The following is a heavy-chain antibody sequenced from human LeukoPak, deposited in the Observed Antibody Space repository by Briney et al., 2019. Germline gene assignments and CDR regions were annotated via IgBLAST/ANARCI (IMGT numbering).Heavy chain of an antibody. J-gene: IGHJ6*03. Sequence: SETLSLTCTVSGGSISSYYWTWIRQPAGKGLEWIGRIYTTGSTNYNPSLNSRVTMSVDTSKNQFSLKLSSVTAADTAVYYCAREGVKLYDLYYYYYYMDVWGKGTTVTVSS. CDR3: AREGVKLYDLYYYYYYMDV. CDR2: IYTTGST. D-gene: IGHD5/OR15-5a*01. V-gene: IGHV4-4*07. CDR1: GGSISSYY.